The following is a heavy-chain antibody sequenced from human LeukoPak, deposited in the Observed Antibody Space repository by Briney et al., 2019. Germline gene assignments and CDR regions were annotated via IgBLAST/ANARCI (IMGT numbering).Heavy chain of an antibody. Sequence: GEPLKISCQASGYNFATYWIGWVRQMPGKGLEWMGIIYPGDSDTTYNPPFQGQVTISANKSISTAYLQWRSLNASDTAMYYCARRRGALDYWGQGTLVTVSS. J-gene: IGHJ4*02. CDR3: ARRRGALDY. CDR1: GYNFATYW. V-gene: IGHV5-51*01. D-gene: IGHD3-10*01. CDR2: IYPGDSDT.